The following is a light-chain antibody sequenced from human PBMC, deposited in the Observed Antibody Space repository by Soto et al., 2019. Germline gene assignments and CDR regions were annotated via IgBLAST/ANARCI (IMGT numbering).Light chain of an antibody. CDR3: SSYTSSSAWV. Sequence: QSALTQPASVSGSPGQSITISCTGTSSDVGGYNYVSWYQQHPGKAPKLMIYDVSNRPSGVSYRFSGSKSGNTASLTISGLQAEDEADYYCSSYTSSSAWVFGAGTKVTVL. V-gene: IGLV2-14*01. CDR2: DVS. CDR1: SSDVGGYNY. J-gene: IGLJ1*01.